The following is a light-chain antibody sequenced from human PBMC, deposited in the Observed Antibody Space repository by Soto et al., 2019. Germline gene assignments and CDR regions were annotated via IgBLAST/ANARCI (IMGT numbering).Light chain of an antibody. Sequence: QSALTQPASVSGSPGQSMTISCTGTSSDVGAYNYVSWYQQHPGKAPKLMIYEVSSRPSGVSNRFSGSKSANTASLTISGLQAGDEADYYCSSYTSSSTWLFGGGTKLTVL. CDR2: EVS. CDR3: SSYTSSSTWL. CDR1: SSDVGAYNY. J-gene: IGLJ3*02. V-gene: IGLV2-14*03.